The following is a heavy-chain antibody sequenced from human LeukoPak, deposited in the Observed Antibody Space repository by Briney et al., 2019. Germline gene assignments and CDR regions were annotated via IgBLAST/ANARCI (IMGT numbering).Heavy chain of an antibody. CDR3: ARVPKQCTHGVCFWD. J-gene: IGHJ4*02. CDR1: GFTFSGYG. D-gene: IGHD2-8*01. V-gene: IGHV3-33*01. CDR2: IWYDGSNK. Sequence: GRSLRLSCAASGFTFSGYGMHWVRQAPGKGLEWVAVIWYDGSNKYYADSVKGRFTISRDNSKNTLYLQMNSLRAEDTAVYYCARVPKQCTHGVCFWDWGQGTLVTVSS.